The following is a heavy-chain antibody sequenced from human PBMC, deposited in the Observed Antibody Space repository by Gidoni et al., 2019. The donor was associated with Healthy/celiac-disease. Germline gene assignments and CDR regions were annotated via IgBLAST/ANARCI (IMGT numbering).Heavy chain of an antibody. CDR3: AMGSQRDYGMDV. CDR1: GFTFSSYG. Sequence: QVQLVESGGGVVQPGRSLRLSCAASGFTFSSYGMHWVRQAPGKGLEWVAVIWYDGSNKYYADSVKGRFTISRDNSKNTLYLQMNSLRAEDTAVYYCAMGSQRDYGMDVWGQGTTVTVSS. CDR2: IWYDGSNK. D-gene: IGHD1-26*01. V-gene: IGHV3-33*08. J-gene: IGHJ6*02.